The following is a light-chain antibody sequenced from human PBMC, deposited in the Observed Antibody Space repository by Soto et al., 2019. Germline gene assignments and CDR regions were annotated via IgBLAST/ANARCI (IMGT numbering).Light chain of an antibody. Sequence: IVLTQSPDTLSLSPGARATLSCSASQSVSSSYLAWYQQKPGQAPRLLIYDASNRATGIPARFSGSGSGTDFTLTISSLEPEDFAVYYCQQRSNWLITFGQGTRLEIK. CDR2: DAS. CDR3: QQRSNWLIT. CDR1: QSVSSSY. V-gene: IGKV3D-20*02. J-gene: IGKJ5*01.